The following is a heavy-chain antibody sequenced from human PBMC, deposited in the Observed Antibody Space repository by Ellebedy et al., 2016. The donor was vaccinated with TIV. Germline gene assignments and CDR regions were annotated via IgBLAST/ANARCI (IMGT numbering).Heavy chain of an antibody. Sequence: GGSLRLSXAASGFIFSSYAMSWVRQAPGKGLEWVSRIDNDGTRTDYADSVKGRFTISRDNAKSTLYLQMSSLRAEDSALYYCASGMVVLMTGTTDYWGQGTLVTVSS. CDR3: ASGMVVLMTGTTDY. CDR1: GFIFSSYA. CDR2: IDNDGTRT. J-gene: IGHJ4*02. V-gene: IGHV3-74*01. D-gene: IGHD2-21*01.